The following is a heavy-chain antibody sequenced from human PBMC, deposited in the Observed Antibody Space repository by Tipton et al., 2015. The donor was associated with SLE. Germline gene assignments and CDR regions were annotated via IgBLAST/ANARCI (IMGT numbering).Heavy chain of an antibody. CDR3: ARDDPDGDGGGIPGDY. D-gene: IGHD4-17*01. V-gene: IGHV4-61*09. J-gene: IGHJ4*02. Sequence: TLSLTCTVSGGSISSGSYYWSWIRQPAGKGLEWIGNIYSSGSTNYNPSLKSRVTISVDTSNNEFSLNLKSVTATDTAVYFCARDDPDGDGGGIPGDYWGQGTLVTVSS. CDR1: GGSISSGSYY. CDR2: IYSSGST.